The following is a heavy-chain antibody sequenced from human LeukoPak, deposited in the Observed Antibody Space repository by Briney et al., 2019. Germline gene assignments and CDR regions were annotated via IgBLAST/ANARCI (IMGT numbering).Heavy chain of an antibody. CDR1: GDSISSYY. CDR2: IYTSGST. V-gene: IGHV4-4*07. CDR3: ARAASSSWFDP. D-gene: IGHD6-6*01. J-gene: IGHJ5*02. Sequence: SETLSLTCTVSGDSISSYYWNWIRQPAGKGLEWIGRIYTSGSTNYNPSLKSRVTISVDKSNNQFSLKLSSVTAADTAVYYCARAASSSWFDPWGQGTLVTVSS.